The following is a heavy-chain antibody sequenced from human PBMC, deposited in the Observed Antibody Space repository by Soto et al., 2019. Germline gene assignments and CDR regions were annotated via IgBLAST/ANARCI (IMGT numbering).Heavy chain of an antibody. D-gene: IGHD6-13*01. CDR1: AFTFSSYA. V-gene: IGHV3-23*01. CDR3: AKAALYSSTWETGKGYFDY. J-gene: IGHJ4*02. Sequence: EVQLLESGGDLVQPGGSLRLSCAASAFTFSSYAMSWVRQAPGKGLGWVSTISGGGGSAYYAASVEGRFTISRDNSKNTLVLQMHTLRAEDTAVYYCAKAALYSSTWETGKGYFDYWGQGTLVTVSS. CDR2: ISGGGGSA.